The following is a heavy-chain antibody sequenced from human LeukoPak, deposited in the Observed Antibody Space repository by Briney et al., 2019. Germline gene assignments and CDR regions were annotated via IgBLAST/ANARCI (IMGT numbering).Heavy chain of an antibody. V-gene: IGHV3-15*01. D-gene: IGHD6-19*01. CDR3: TTDLSAVAGTFDY. Sequence: GGSLRLSCAASGFTFSDAWMNWVRQAPGKGPEWVGRLKSKTDGGATDYAAPVKGRFTISRDDSKNTLYLQMNSLKTEDTAVYYCTTDLSAVAGTFDYWGQGTLVTVSS. CDR2: LKSKTDGGAT. J-gene: IGHJ4*02. CDR1: GFTFSDAW.